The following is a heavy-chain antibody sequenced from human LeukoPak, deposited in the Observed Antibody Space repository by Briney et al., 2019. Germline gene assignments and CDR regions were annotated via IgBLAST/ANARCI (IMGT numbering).Heavy chain of an antibody. D-gene: IGHD1-1*01. Sequence: GGSLRLSCAASGFTFSSYEMNWVRQAPGKGLEWVSYISSSGSTIYYADSVKGRFTISRDNSKNTLYLQMNSLRAEDTAVYYCARGYSNWNYIDYWGQGTLVTVSS. V-gene: IGHV3-48*03. J-gene: IGHJ4*02. CDR1: GFTFSSYE. CDR3: ARGYSNWNYIDY. CDR2: ISSSGSTI.